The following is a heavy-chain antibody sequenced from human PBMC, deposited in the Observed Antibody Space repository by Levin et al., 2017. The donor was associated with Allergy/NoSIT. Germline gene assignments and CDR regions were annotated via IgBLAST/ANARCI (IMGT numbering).Heavy chain of an antibody. Sequence: GESLKISCAASGFTFSRYWMHWVRQAPGKGLVWVSRINSDGSSTSYADSVKGRFTISRDNAKNTLYLQMNSLRAEDTAVYYCARKSDLGWFFDYWGQGTLVPVS. CDR1: GFTFSRYW. D-gene: IGHD6-19*01. CDR2: INSDGSST. CDR3: ARKSDLGWFFDY. J-gene: IGHJ4*02. V-gene: IGHV3-74*01.